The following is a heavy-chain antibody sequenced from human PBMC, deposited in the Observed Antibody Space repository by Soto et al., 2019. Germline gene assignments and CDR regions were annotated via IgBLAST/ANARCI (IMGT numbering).Heavy chain of an antibody. Sequence: EVQLVESGGGLVQPGGSLRLSCAASGFAFSSYWIHWVRQAPGEGLVWVSRIKGAVITTNYADSVKGRFTISRDNAKNTVFLQMNSLRAEDTAVSFCARGAFGAYYLDSWGQGTLVTVSS. D-gene: IGHD3-3*01. CDR1: GFAFSSYW. CDR2: IKGAVITT. V-gene: IGHV3-74*01. CDR3: ARGAFGAYYLDS. J-gene: IGHJ5*01.